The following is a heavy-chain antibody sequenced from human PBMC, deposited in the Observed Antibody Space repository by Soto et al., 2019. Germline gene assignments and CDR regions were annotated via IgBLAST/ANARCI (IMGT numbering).Heavy chain of an antibody. D-gene: IGHD2-2*01. CDR1: GESFSGYY. Sequence: QVHLQQWGAGLLKPSETLSLTCAVYGESFSGYYWTWIRQAPGKGLEWIGEISHSGSTSYNPSLKSRVTMSVDTSKNQFSLKLRSVAAADTYVYYCARGKYCSSTSCIRAFDIWGQGTKVTVSS. V-gene: IGHV4-34*01. J-gene: IGHJ3*02. CDR3: ARGKYCSSTSCIRAFDI. CDR2: ISHSGST.